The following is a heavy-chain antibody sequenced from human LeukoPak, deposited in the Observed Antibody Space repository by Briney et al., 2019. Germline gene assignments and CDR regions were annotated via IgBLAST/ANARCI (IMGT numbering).Heavy chain of an antibody. CDR3: ARVLDNGDYIP. CDR1: GGSFSGYY. J-gene: IGHJ5*02. CDR2: INHSGST. V-gene: IGHV4-34*01. D-gene: IGHD4-17*01. Sequence: SETLSLTCAVYGGSFSGYYWSWIRQPPGKGLEWIGEINHSGSTNYNPSLKSRVTISVDTSKNQFSLKLSSVTAADTAVYYCARVLDNGDYIPWGRGTRVTASS.